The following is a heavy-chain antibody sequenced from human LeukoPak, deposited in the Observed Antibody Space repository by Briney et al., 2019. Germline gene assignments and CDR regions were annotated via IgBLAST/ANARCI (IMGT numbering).Heavy chain of an antibody. J-gene: IGHJ6*02. Sequence: GGSLRLSCAASGFTFSSYAMSWVRQAPGKGLEWVSAISGSGGSTYYADSVKGRFTISRDNSKNTLYLQMNSLRAEDTAVYYCARSGYSSSAYYYYGMDVWDQGTTVTVSS. CDR3: ARSGYSSSAYYYYGMDV. CDR2: ISGSGGST. CDR1: GFTFSSYA. D-gene: IGHD6-19*01. V-gene: IGHV3-23*01.